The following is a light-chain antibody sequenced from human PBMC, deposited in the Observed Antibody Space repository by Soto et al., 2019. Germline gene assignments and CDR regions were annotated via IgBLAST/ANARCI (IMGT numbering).Light chain of an antibody. CDR1: TIGAHSF. CDR2: HVS. J-gene: IGLJ1*01. CDR3: CSYTGNKVFD. Sequence: QSSLTQPRSLSGSPGQSVTISCTGPTIGAHSFVSWYQDRPDKVPKLLIYHVSQRPSGIPDRFSGSRSANTASRTISGLQADDAAAYYCCSYTGNKVFDFGNGTKVTVL. V-gene: IGLV2-11*01.